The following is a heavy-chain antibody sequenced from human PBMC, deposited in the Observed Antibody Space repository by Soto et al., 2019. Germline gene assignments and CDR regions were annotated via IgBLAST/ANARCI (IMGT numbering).Heavy chain of an antibody. CDR3: ARDGRYCSSTSCYYYGMDV. CDR1: GYTFTSYG. CDR2: ISAYNGNT. V-gene: IGHV1-18*04. Sequence: ASVKVSCKASGYTFTSYGISWVRQAPGQGLEWMGWISAYNGNTNYAQKLQGRVTMTTDTSTSTAYMELRSLRSDDTAVYYCARDGRYCSSTSCYYYGMDVWGQRTTVTVSS. D-gene: IGHD2-2*01. J-gene: IGHJ6*02.